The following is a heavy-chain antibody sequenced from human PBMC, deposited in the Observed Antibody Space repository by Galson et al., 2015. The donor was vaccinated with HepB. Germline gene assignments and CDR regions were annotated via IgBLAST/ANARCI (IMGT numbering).Heavy chain of an antibody. Sequence: SLRLSCAASGFTVSGTYMIWVRQAPGKGLECVSLIESGDKKYYIDSVKGRFTISRDNSLNTMSLQLNSLRAEDSGVYYCAVSGTPGGFDSWGQGTMVTVSS. V-gene: IGHV3-66*01. J-gene: IGHJ3*01. CDR1: GFTVSGTY. CDR2: IESGDKK. CDR3: AVSGTPGGFDS. D-gene: IGHD1-14*01.